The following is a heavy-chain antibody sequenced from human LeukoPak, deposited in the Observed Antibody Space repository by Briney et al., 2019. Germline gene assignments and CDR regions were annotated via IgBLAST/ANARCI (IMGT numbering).Heavy chain of an antibody. CDR3: ARSFWSGYYNYFDY. D-gene: IGHD3-3*01. J-gene: IGHJ4*02. CDR2: INHSGST. CDR1: GGSFSGYY. Sequence: SETLSLTCAVYGGSFSGYYWSWIRQPPGKGLEWIGEINHSGSTNYNPSLKSRVTISVDKSKNQFSLKLSSVTAADTAVYYCARSFWSGYYNYFDYWGQGTLVTVSS. V-gene: IGHV4-34*01.